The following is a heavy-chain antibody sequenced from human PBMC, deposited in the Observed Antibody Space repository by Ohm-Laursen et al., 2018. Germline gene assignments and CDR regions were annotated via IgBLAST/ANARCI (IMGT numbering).Heavy chain of an antibody. CDR2: IKGDGSVK. J-gene: IGHJ3*02. V-gene: IGHV3-7*01. CDR3: VRDIDYYDGTNNYDAFDI. Sequence: SLRLSCAAFGFTFSTNWMIWVRQAPGRGLEWVANIKGDGSVKWYLDSVKGRFTISRDNANNLLWVQMNSLRAEDTAVYYCVRDIDYYDGTNNYDAFDIWGQGTMVTVSS. D-gene: IGHD3-22*01. CDR1: GFTFSTNW.